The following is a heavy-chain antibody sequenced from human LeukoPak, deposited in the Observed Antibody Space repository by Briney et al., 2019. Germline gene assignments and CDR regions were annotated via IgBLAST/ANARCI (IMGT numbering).Heavy chain of an antibody. J-gene: IGHJ6*03. CDR3: ARAGGYSYGWGAVNYYYYYYMDV. D-gene: IGHD5-18*01. CDR1: GFTFSSYS. CDR2: ISSSSSYI. Sequence: GGSLRLSCAASGFTFSSYSMNWVRQAPGKGLEWVSSISSSSSYIYYADSVKGRFTISRDNAKNSLYLQMNSLRAEDTAVYYCARAGGYSYGWGAVNYYYYYYMDVWGKGTTVTISS. V-gene: IGHV3-21*01.